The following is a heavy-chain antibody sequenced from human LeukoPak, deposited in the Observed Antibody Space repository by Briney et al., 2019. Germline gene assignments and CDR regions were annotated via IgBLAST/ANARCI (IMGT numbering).Heavy chain of an antibody. CDR3: ARFDNTDAFDI. V-gene: IGHV3-30-3*01. J-gene: IGHJ3*02. D-gene: IGHD2-2*02. Sequence: GGSLRLSCAASGFTVSNYRMHWVRQAPGKGLEWVALISYDGSNKYYADSVKGRFTISRDNSKNTLYLQMNSLRVEDTAVYYCARFDNTDAFDIWGQGTMVTVSS. CDR2: ISYDGSNK. CDR1: GFTVSNYR.